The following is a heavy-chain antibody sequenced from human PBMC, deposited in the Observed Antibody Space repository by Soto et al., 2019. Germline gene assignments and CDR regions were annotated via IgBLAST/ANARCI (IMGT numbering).Heavy chain of an antibody. D-gene: IGHD3-16*01. V-gene: IGHV4-59*08. CDR3: ARRYGSSFDY. CDR2: IYYSGST. J-gene: IGHJ4*02. Sequence: SETLSLTCTVSGGSISSYYWIWIRQPPGKGLEWIGYIYYSGSTNYNPSLKSRVTISVSTSKNQFSLKLSSVTAADTAVYYCARRYGSSFDYWGQGTPVTVSS. CDR1: GGSISSYY.